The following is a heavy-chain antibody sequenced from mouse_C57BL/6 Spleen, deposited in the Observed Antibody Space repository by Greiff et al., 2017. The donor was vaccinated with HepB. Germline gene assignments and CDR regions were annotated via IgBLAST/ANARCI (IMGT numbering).Heavy chain of an antibody. Sequence: VQLQQPGAELVKPGASVKMSCKASGYTFTSYWITWVKQRPGQGLEWIGDIYPGSGSTNYNEKFKSKATLTVDTSSSTAYMQLSSLTSEDSAVYYCARSYYYYGSSYGWYFDVWGTGTTVTVSS. CDR1: GYTFTSYW. CDR3: ARSYYYYGSSYGWYFDV. J-gene: IGHJ1*03. V-gene: IGHV1-55*01. CDR2: IYPGSGST. D-gene: IGHD1-1*01.